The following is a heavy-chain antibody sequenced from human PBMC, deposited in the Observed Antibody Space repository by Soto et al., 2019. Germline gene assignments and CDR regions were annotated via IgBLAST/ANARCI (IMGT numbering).Heavy chain of an antibody. Sequence: GGSLRLSCAASGFTFSSYWMSWVRQAPGKGLEWVANIRQDGSEKYYVDSVKGRFTISRDNAKNSLYLQMNSLRAEDTAVYYCARPIRPYCGGDCYSGLAAFDIWGQGTMVTVSS. V-gene: IGHV3-7*01. CDR2: IRQDGSEK. J-gene: IGHJ3*02. D-gene: IGHD2-21*02. CDR1: GFTFSSYW. CDR3: ARPIRPYCGGDCYSGLAAFDI.